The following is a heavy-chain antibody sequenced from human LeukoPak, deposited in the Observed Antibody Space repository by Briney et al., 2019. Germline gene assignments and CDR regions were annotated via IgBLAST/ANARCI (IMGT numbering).Heavy chain of an antibody. Sequence: ASVKVSCKASGYTFTSYGISWVRQAPGQGLEWMGWLSAYNGYTNYAQNFQGRVTMTTDTSTTTAYMELRSLRSDDTAVYYCAKHYETTFDYWGQGTLVTVSS. CDR2: LSAYNGYT. CDR3: AKHYETTFDY. J-gene: IGHJ4*02. V-gene: IGHV1-18*04. D-gene: IGHD3-3*01. CDR1: GYTFTSYG.